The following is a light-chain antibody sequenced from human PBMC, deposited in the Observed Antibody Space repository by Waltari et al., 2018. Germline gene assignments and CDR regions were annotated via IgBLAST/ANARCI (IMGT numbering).Light chain of an antibody. CDR1: TSDVGNYDL. CDR2: EVI. CDR3: CSYAGLGTYV. Sequence: QSALTQPASVSGTPGQSNTISCTGTTSDVGNYDLVSWYQHHPGKAPKLLIFEVIKRPSGVSSLFSGSKSGSTACLTISGLQPEDGADYYCCSYAGLGTYVFGSGTKVIVL. J-gene: IGLJ1*01. V-gene: IGLV2-23*02.